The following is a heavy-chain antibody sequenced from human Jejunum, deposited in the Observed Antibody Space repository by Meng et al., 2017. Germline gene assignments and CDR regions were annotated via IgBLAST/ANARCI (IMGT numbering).Heavy chain of an antibody. D-gene: IGHD3-3*01. V-gene: IGHV6-1*01. Sequence: QVQLQQSGPGLGEPSQNLSPTCSTSGDNFPRSNTDWNWIRQSPSRGLEWLGRTYYTSKWNNDYAVSVRSRITINADTSKSQSSLHLNSVTPEDTAVYYCARGFWKSGFDSWGQGTLVTVSS. CDR2: TYYTSKWNN. CDR3: ARGFWKSGFDS. J-gene: IGHJ5*02. CDR1: GDNFPRSNTD.